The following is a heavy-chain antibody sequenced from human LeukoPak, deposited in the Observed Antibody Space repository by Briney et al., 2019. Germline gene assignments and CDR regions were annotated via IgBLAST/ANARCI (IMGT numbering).Heavy chain of an antibody. CDR2: ISAYNGNT. J-gene: IGHJ5*02. CDR3: ARAYMVRGVLYWFDP. Sequence: GASVKVSCKASGYTFTSYGISWVRQAPGQGLEWMGWISAYNGNTNYAQKLQGRVTMTTDTSTSTAYMELRSLRSDDTAVYYCARAYMVRGVLYWFDPWGQGPLVTVSS. CDR1: GYTFTSYG. V-gene: IGHV1-18*01. D-gene: IGHD3-10*01.